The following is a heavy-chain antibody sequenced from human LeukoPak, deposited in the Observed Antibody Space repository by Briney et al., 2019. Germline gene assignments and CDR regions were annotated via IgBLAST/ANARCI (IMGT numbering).Heavy chain of an antibody. CDR2: IYSGGSGGRT. CDR3: ARVFYGSGSLYHYYYYMDV. J-gene: IGHJ6*03. D-gene: IGHD3-10*01. CDR1: GFTVSSNY. V-gene: IGHV3-53*01. Sequence: PGGSLRLSCAASGFTVSSNYMSWVRQAPGKGLEWVSVIYSGGSGGRTYYADSVKGRFTVSRDNSKNTLYLQMNSLRAEDTAVYYCARVFYGSGSLYHYYYYMDVWGKGTTVTISS.